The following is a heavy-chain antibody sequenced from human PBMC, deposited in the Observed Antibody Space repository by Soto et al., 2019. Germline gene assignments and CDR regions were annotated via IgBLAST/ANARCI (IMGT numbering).Heavy chain of an antibody. CDR1: GFSLTTTGVG. V-gene: IGHV2-5*02. D-gene: IGHD2-8*01. CDR2: IYLDDGK. CDR3: AHRPYNGGYRPFDF. J-gene: IGHJ4*02. Sequence: SGPTLVNPKQTLTLACTFSGFSLTTTGVGVAWIRQPPGTALERLARIYLDDGKRYSPSPXXKNRLTITKDTSKNQVVLTMANMHPLDTATYYCAHRPYNGGYRPFDFWGQGTLVTVSS.